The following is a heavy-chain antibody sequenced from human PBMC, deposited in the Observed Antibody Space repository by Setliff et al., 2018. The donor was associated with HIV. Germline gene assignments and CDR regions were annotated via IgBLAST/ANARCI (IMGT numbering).Heavy chain of an antibody. CDR1: GVSISSGGYY. CDR2: IYYSEST. J-gene: IGHJ3*02. CDR3: ARAPMVPRSEAFDI. D-gene: IGHD3-10*01. V-gene: IGHV4-31*03. Sequence: LSLTCTVSGVSISSGGYYWSWIRQHPGKGLEWIGYIYYSESTYYNPSLRSRLTISMDTSKNQFSLKLSSATAADTAVYYCARAPMVPRSEAFDIWGQGTMVTVSS.